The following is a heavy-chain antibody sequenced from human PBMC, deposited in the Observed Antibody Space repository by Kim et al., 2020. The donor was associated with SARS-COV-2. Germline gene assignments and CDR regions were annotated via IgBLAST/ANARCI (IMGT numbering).Heavy chain of an antibody. V-gene: IGHV3-23*01. CDR2: VSFRGDTT. Sequence: GGSLRLSCAASGFTFNSYGMNWVRQAPGKGLEWVSFVSFRGDTTLYADSVKGRFTISRDNSRNAVYRQMNSLRAEDTAKYYCAKGATTYSTGWYYFDYWGQGTLVTVSS. D-gene: IGHD6-19*01. J-gene: IGHJ4*02. CDR3: AKGATTYSTGWYYFDY. CDR1: GFTFNSYG.